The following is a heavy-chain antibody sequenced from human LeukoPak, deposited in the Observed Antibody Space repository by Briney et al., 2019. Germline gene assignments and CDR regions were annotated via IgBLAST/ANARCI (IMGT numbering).Heavy chain of an antibody. V-gene: IGHV3-73*01. J-gene: IGHJ4*02. CDR1: GFTFSGSA. CDR2: IRSKANSYAT. Sequence: PGGSLRLSCAASGFTFSGSAMHWVRQASGKGLEWVGRIRSKANSYATAYAAWVKGRFTISRDDSKNTAYLQMNSLKTEDTAVYYCTRREYCGSTSCLFDYWGQGTLVTVSS. CDR3: TRREYCGSTSCLFDY. D-gene: IGHD2-2*01.